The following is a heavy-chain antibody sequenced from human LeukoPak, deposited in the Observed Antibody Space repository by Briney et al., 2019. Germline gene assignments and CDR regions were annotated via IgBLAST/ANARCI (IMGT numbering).Heavy chain of an antibody. CDR3: ARDIGYGSGYFDY. D-gene: IGHD3-10*01. CDR1: GFTVSSNY. Sequence: GGSLRLSRAASGFTVSSNYMSWVRQAPGKGLEWVSVIYSGGSTYYADSVKGRFTISRDNSKNTLYLQMNSLRAEDTAVYYCARDIGYGSGYFDYWGQGTLVTVSS. J-gene: IGHJ4*02. CDR2: IYSGGST. V-gene: IGHV3-53*01.